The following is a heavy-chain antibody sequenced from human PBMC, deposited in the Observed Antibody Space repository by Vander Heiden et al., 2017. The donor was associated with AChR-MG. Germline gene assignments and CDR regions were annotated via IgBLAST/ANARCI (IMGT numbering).Heavy chain of an antibody. CDR2: ISWNSGSI. CDR3: AKVGSTTVVTDYFDY. J-gene: IGHJ4*02. D-gene: IGHD4-17*01. V-gene: IGHV3-9*01. CDR1: GFTFDDYA. Sequence: EVQLVESGGGLVQPGRSLRLSCAASGFTFDDYAMHWVRQAPGKGLEWVSGISWNSGSIGYADSVKGRFTISRDNAKNSLYLQMNSLRAEDTALYYCAKVGSTTVVTDYFDYWGQGTLVTVSS.